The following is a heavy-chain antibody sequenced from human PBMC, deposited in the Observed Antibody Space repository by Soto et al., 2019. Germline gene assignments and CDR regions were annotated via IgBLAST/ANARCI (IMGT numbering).Heavy chain of an antibody. V-gene: IGHV3-7*05. CDR3: AREAV. CDR1: GFTFSGYW. Sequence: EVQLVESGGGLVQPGGSLRLSCAASGFTFSGYWMSWVRQAPGKGLEWVVNIKQDGSEQFYVDSVKGRFTISRDNAKNSLYLQTNSLRADDTAVYYCAREAVWGQGTTVTVSS. J-gene: IGHJ6*02. CDR2: IKQDGSEQ.